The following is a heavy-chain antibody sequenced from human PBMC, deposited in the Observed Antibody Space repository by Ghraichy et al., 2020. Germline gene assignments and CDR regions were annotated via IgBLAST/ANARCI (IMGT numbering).Heavy chain of an antibody. D-gene: IGHD3-9*01. CDR2: ISGSGGST. J-gene: IGHJ4*02. CDR3: ATENLLTN. Sequence: GGSLRLSCAASGFTFSSYAMSWVRQAPGKGPEWVSGISGSGGSTNYADSVKGRFTISRDNSKNTLNLQMNSLRAEDTAVYYCATENLLTNWGQGTLVTVSS. V-gene: IGHV3-23*01. CDR1: GFTFSSYA.